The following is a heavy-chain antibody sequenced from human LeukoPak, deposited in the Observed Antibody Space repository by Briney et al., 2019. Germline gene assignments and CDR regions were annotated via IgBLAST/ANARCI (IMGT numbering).Heavy chain of an antibody. CDR3: ARAQIYYGMDV. V-gene: IGHV4-30-2*01. CDR1: GGSISSGGYS. CDR2: IYHSGST. Sequence: PSQTLSLTCAVSGGSISSGGYSWSWIRQPPGKGLEWIGYIYHSGSTYYSPSLKSRVTISVDRSKNQFSLKLSSVTAADTAVYYCARAQIYYGMDVWGQGTTVTVSS. J-gene: IGHJ6*02.